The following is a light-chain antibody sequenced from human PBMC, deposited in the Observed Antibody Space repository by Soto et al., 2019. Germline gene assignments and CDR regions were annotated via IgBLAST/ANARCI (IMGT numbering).Light chain of an antibody. CDR1: SNCMGGYNY. Sequence: QSVLTQPASVSGSPGQSITISCSGSSNCMGGYNYVSWYQHHPGKVPKVIIYEVRNRPSGVSNRFSGSKSGNTASLTISGLQAEDEADYYCCSYTISATLVFGGGTK. CDR3: CSYTISATLV. J-gene: IGLJ3*02. CDR2: EVR. V-gene: IGLV2-14*01.